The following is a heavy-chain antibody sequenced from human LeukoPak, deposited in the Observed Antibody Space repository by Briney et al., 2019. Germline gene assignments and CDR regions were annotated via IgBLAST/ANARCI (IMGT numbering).Heavy chain of an antibody. J-gene: IGHJ4*02. CDR2: IYSGGST. D-gene: IGHD4-11*01. V-gene: IGHV3-53*01. CDR1: GFTVSSNY. Sequence: GGSLRLSCAAPGFTVSSNYMSWVRQAPGKGLEWVSVIYSGGSTYYADSVKGRFTISRDNSKNTLYLQMNSLRAEDTAVYYCAREGQYSNFDYWGQGILVTVSS. CDR3: AREGQYSNFDY.